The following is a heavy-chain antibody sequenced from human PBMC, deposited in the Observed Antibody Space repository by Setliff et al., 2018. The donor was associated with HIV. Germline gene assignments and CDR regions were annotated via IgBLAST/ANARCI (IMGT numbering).Heavy chain of an antibody. CDR1: IYSINSVHS. J-gene: IGHJ4*02. CDR2: MHHSGNT. V-gene: IGHV4-38-2*01. CDR3: ARRGYQQWLVTWKPPPLDYFDY. D-gene: IGHD6-19*01. Sequence: ETLSLTCDVSIYSINSVHSWGWIRQPPGKGLEWIGTMHHSGNTHYKSTLKGRVTVSLDKSKNQLSLKLRSVTAADTAVYYCARRGYQQWLVTWKPPPLDYFDYWGQGTLVTVSS.